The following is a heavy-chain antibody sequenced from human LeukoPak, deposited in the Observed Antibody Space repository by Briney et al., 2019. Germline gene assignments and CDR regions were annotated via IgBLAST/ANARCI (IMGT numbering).Heavy chain of an antibody. CDR3: ARAGIAAAFDY. V-gene: IGHV4-59*01. Sequence: SETLSLTCIVSGGSISSYYWSWIRQPPGKGLEWIGCIYYSGSTHYNASLKSRATISVDTSKNQFSLKLSSVTAADTAVYYCARAGIAAAFDYCGQGALVTVSS. CDR2: IYYSGST. D-gene: IGHD6-13*01. J-gene: IGHJ4*02. CDR1: GGSISSYY.